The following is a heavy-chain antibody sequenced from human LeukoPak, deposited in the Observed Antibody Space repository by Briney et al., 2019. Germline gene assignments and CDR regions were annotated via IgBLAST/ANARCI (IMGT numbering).Heavy chain of an antibody. J-gene: IGHJ5*02. CDR2: MNPNSGNT. CDR1: GYTFTSND. CDR3: ARGPFCSSMSCPYSFDP. D-gene: IGHD2-2*01. Sequence: ASVKLSCKASGYTFTSNDINWVRQATGQGLEWMGWMNPNSGNTGYAQKFQGRLTMTRNTSISTAYMEMSSLRSDDTAVYYCARGPFCSSMSCPYSFDPWGQGTLVTVSS. V-gene: IGHV1-8*01.